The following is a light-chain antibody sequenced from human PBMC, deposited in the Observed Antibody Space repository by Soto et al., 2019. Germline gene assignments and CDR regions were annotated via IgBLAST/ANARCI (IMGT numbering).Light chain of an antibody. J-gene: IGLJ1*01. Sequence: QSALTQPASVSASPGQSITISCSGTSSDVGAYNYVAWYQQFPGKTPKLIIYGVSSRPSGVSSRFSGSKSGNTASLTISGLQAEDEADYYCQSYDSGLSTYVFGTGTKLTVL. CDR3: QSYDSGLSTYV. V-gene: IGLV2-14*01. CDR2: GVS. CDR1: SSDVGAYNY.